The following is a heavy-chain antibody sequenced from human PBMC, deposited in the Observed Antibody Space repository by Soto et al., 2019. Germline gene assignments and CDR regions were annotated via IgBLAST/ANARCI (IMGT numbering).Heavy chain of an antibody. CDR3: AKDRITMVRGVTSDLDP. D-gene: IGHD3-10*01. J-gene: IGHJ5*02. CDR1: GFTCSSYG. CDR2: ISYDGSNK. Sequence: GGSLRLSCAASGFTCSSYGMHWVRQAPGKGLEWVAVISYDGSNKYYADSVKGRFTISRDNSKNTLYLQMNSLRAEDTAVYYCAKDRITMVRGVTSDLDPWGQGTLVTVSS. V-gene: IGHV3-30*18.